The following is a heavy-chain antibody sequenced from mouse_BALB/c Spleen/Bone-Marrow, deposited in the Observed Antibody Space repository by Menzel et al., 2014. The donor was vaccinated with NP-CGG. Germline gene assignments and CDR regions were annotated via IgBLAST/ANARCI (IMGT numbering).Heavy chain of an antibody. V-gene: IGHV4-1*02. CDR2: INPDSSTI. J-gene: IGHJ3*01. Sequence: EVQLVESGGGLVQPGGSLKLSCAASGFDFSRFWMTWVRQAPGKGLEWIGEINPDSSTIDYTPSLKDKFIISRDNAKNTLYLQMSKVRSEDTALYYCAKNYYYGYVAYWGQGTLVTVSA. D-gene: IGHD1-2*01. CDR3: AKNYYYGYVAY. CDR1: GFDFSRFW.